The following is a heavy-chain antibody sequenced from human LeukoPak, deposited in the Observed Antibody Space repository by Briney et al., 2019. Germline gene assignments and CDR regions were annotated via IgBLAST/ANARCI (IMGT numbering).Heavy chain of an antibody. CDR2: IYPGDSDI. CDR3: GRRGDYIDY. J-gene: IGHJ4*02. CDR1: GYSFTTYW. V-gene: IGHV5-51*01. Sequence: GESLKISCKGSGYSFTTYWIAWVRQMPGKGLEWMGIIYPGDSDIKYSPSFQGQVTISADKSISTAYLQWSSLKASDTAMYYCGRRGDYIDYWGQGTLVTVSS.